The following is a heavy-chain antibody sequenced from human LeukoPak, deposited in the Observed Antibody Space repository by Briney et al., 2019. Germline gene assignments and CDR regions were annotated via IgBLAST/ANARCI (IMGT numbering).Heavy chain of an antibody. CDR2: ISSSSSYI. V-gene: IGHV3-21*01. J-gene: IGHJ4*02. D-gene: IGHD3-9*01. Sequence: GGSLRLSCAASGFTFSSYSMNWVRQAPGKGLEWVSSISSSSSYIYYADSVKGRFTISRDNAKNSLYLQMNSLRAEDTAVYYCARVDQVDILTGYYEDYWGQGTLVTVSS. CDR3: ARVDQVDILTGYYEDY. CDR1: GFTFSSYS.